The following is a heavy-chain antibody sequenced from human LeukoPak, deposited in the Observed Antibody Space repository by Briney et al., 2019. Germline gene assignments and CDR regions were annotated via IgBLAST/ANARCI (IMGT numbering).Heavy chain of an antibody. CDR2: ISGSDGST. V-gene: IGHV3-23*01. J-gene: IGHJ4*02. CDR3: ANSQGGSYRPIDY. D-gene: IGHD3-16*02. CDR1: GFTFSSCA. Sequence: GGSLRLSCAASGFTFSSCAMSWVRRAPGKGLEWVSSISGSDGSTYYAASVKGGFTISRDNSKNTLYLNMTSLKAEDTAVYYCANSQGGSYRPIDYWGQGTLVTVSS.